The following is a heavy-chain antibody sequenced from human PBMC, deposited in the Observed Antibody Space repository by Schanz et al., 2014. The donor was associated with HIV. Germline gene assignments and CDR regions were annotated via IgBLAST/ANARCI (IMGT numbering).Heavy chain of an antibody. CDR1: GYTFTSYD. CDR2: ISTSNGNT. D-gene: IGHD1-26*01. J-gene: IGHJ4*02. Sequence: VQLVESGGGLVKPGASVKVSCKASGYTFTSYDINWVRQAPGQGLEWMGWISTSNGNTNYAQKFQGRVTMTTDTSTSTAYMELSSLRSEDTAVYYCASLVGATGLELDYWGQGTLVTVSS. V-gene: IGHV1-18*01. CDR3: ASLVGATGLELDY.